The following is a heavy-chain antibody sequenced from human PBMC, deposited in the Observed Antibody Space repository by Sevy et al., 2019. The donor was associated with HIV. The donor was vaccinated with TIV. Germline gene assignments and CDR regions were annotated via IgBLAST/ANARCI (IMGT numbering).Heavy chain of an antibody. CDR2: IRYDGSNK. D-gene: IGHD3-3*01. CDR1: GFTFSSYG. V-gene: IGHV3-30*02. J-gene: IGHJ4*02. CDR3: ASSPPLRFLEWSDDY. Sequence: GGSLRLSCAASGFTFSSYGMHWVRQAPGKGLEWVAFIRYDGSNKYYADSVKGRFTISRDNSKNTLYLQMNSLRAEDTAVDYCASSPPLRFLEWSDDYWGQGTLVTVSS.